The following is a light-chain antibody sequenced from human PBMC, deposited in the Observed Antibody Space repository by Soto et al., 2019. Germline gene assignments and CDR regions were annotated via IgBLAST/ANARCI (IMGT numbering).Light chain of an antibody. J-gene: IGKJ4*01. CDR2: DAS. V-gene: IGKV3-11*01. CDR1: QTVSNY. CDR3: QQRIHWPLT. Sequence: EIVLTQSPATLSLPPGERATLSCRASQTVSNYLAWYQQKPGQAPRLLIYDASNRAPGTPARFSGSGSGTYFTLTISSLEPEDFAVYYCQQRIHWPLTFGGGTKVEIK.